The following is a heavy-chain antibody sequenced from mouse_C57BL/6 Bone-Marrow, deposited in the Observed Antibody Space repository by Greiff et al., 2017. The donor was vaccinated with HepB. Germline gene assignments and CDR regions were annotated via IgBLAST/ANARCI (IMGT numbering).Heavy chain of an antibody. CDR3: ARTLTLVDY. Sequence: QVQLKESGAELARPGASVKMSCKASGYTFTSYTMHWVKQRPGQGLEWIGYINPSSGYTKYNQKFKDKATLTADKSSSTAYMQLSSLTSEDSAVYYCARTLTLVDYWGQGTTLTVSS. J-gene: IGHJ2*01. D-gene: IGHD4-1*01. V-gene: IGHV1-4*01. CDR2: INPSSGYT. CDR1: GYTFTSYT.